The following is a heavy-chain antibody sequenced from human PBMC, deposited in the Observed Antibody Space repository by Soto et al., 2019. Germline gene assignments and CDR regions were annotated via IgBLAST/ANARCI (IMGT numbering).Heavy chain of an antibody. Sequence: QVQLVQSGAEVKKPGSSVKVSCKASGGTFSSYAISWVRQAPGQGLEWMGGIIPIFGTANYAQKFQGRVTITADESTSTAYMELSSLRSEDTAVYYCARVRIAMVYDYYYYGMDVWGQGTTVTVSS. CDR2: IIPIFGTA. J-gene: IGHJ6*02. V-gene: IGHV1-69*01. CDR3: ARVRIAMVYDYYYYGMDV. CDR1: GGTFSSYA. D-gene: IGHD5-18*01.